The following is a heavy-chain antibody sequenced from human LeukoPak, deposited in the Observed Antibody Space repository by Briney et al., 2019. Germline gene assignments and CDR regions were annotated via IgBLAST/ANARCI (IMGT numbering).Heavy chain of an antibody. Sequence: GGSLRLSCAASGFTFSSYSMNWVRQAPGKGLEWVSSISSSSSYIYYADSVKGRFTISRDNAKNSLYLQMNSLRAEDTALYYCARGASVAMATQIDYWGQGTLVTVSS. CDR1: GFTFSSYS. CDR2: ISSSSSYI. V-gene: IGHV3-21*04. D-gene: IGHD2-2*01. J-gene: IGHJ4*02. CDR3: ARGASVAMATQIDY.